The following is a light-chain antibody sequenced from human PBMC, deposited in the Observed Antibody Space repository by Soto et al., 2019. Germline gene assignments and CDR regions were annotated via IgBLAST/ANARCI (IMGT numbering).Light chain of an antibody. Sequence: QSVLAQPPSASGSPGQSVAISCTGTSSDVGGQNYVSWYQQHPGKAPKLIIYAVTERPSGVPDRFSGSKSGNTASLTVSGLQTKDEADYYCSSHAGNNNYVFGTGTKVTVL. CDR3: SSHAGNNNYV. CDR1: SSDVGGQNY. J-gene: IGLJ1*01. CDR2: AVT. V-gene: IGLV2-8*01.